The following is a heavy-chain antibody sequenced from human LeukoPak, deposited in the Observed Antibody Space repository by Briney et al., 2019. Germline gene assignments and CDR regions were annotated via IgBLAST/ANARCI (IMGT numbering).Heavy chain of an antibody. CDR3: ARQGGGKDTFDI. Sequence: GESLKISCKGSGYSFTSHWIGWVRQMPGKGLEWMGVIYPGNSDTIYSPSFQGQVTISADKSITTAYLQWNSLTASDTAMFYCARQGGGKDTFDIWGQGTMVTVPS. V-gene: IGHV5-51*01. CDR2: IYPGNSDT. CDR1: GYSFTSHW. J-gene: IGHJ3*02. D-gene: IGHD3-16*01.